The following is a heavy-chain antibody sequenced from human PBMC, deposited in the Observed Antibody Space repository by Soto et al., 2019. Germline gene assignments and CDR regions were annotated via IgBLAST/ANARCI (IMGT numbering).Heavy chain of an antibody. Sequence: ASVKVSCKASGYTFTSYGISWVRQAPGQGLEWMGWISAYNGNTNYAQKLQGRVTMTTDTSTSTAYMELRSLRSDDTAVYYCARDRRFKYGTTSSAGSDYWGQGTLVTVSS. J-gene: IGHJ4*02. CDR2: ISAYNGNT. D-gene: IGHD1-7*01. CDR3: ARDRRFKYGTTSSAGSDY. V-gene: IGHV1-18*01. CDR1: GYTFTSYG.